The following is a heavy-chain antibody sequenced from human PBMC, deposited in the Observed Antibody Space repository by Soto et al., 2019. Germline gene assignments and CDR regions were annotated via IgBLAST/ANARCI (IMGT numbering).Heavy chain of an antibody. Sequence: EVQLLESGGGLAQPGESLRLSCATSGFTFNSYPMTWVRQAPGKGLEWVSAISGSGGSTYYADSVKGRFTISRDNSKNTLYLQMNSLRAEDTAVYYCAKDSDEDYNDYWGQGTLVTVSS. J-gene: IGHJ4*02. V-gene: IGHV3-23*01. CDR2: ISGSGGST. CDR1: GFTFNSYP. CDR3: AKDSDEDYNDY.